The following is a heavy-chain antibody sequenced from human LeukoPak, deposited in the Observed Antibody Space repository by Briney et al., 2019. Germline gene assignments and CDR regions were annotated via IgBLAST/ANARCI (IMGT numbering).Heavy chain of an antibody. CDR2: INHSGST. V-gene: IGHV4-34*01. J-gene: IGHJ4*02. CDR1: GGSFSGCY. D-gene: IGHD5-18*01. Sequence: PSETLSLTCAVYGGSFSGCYWSWIRQPPGKGLEWIGEINHSGSTNYNPSLKSRVTISVDTSKNQFSLKLSSVTAADTAVYYCARGGYSYGYQGGLWYWGQGTLVTVSS. CDR3: ARGGYSYGYQGGLWY.